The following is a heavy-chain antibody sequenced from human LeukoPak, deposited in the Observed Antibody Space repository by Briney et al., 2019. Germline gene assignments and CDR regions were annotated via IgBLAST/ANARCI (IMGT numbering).Heavy chain of an antibody. V-gene: IGHV3-7*05. J-gene: IGHJ4*02. CDR1: GFTFSSYW. CDR3: ARDPDLRRGYDGEGY. D-gene: IGHD5-12*01. CDR2: IKQDGREK. Sequence: GGSLRLSCEASGFTFSSYWMSWFRQAPGKGLEWVANIKQDGREKNYVDSVKGRFTISRDNAKNSLFLQMNSLRADDTAIYHCARDPDLRRGYDGEGYWGQGTLVTVSS.